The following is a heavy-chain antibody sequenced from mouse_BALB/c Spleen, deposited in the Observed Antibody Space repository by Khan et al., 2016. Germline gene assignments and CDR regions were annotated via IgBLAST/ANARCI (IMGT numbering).Heavy chain of an antibody. V-gene: IGHV1-80*01. CDR3: ARGTPFAN. D-gene: IGHD2-14*01. Sequence: QVQLQQSGAELVRPGSSVKISCKASGFAFSSYWMNGVKQRPGQGLEWIGQIYPGDGDTNYNGKFKGKATLTADKSSSTAYMQLSSLTSEDSAVYFCARGTPFANWGQGTLVTVSA. CDR2: IYPGDGDT. CDR1: GFAFSSYW. J-gene: IGHJ3*01.